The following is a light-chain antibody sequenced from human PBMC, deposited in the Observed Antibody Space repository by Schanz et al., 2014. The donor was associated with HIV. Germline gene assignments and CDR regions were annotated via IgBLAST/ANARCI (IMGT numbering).Light chain of an antibody. Sequence: QSALTQPASVSGSLGQSITISCTGTRSGVGHYNLVSRLQQYPGKAPKLIIYEVSKRPSGISRRFSGSKSGNTASLTISGLQADDEADYYCYSFAGTTGTPYVFGTGTKLTVL. V-gene: IGLV2-23*02. CDR2: EVS. CDR1: RSGVGHYNL. J-gene: IGLJ1*01. CDR3: YSFAGTTGTPYV.